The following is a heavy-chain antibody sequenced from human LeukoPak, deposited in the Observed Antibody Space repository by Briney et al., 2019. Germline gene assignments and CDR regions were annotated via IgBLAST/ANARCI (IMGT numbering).Heavy chain of an antibody. V-gene: IGHV4-34*01. J-gene: IGHJ3*02. Sequence: PSETLSLTCAVYGGSFSGYYWSWIRQPPGKGLEWIGEINHSGSTNYNPSLKSRVTISVDTSKNQFFLKLSSVTAADTAVYYCAREEVIIDDAFDIWGQGTMVTVSS. CDR2: INHSGST. CDR3: AREEVIIDDAFDI. CDR1: GGSFSGYY. D-gene: IGHD3-3*01.